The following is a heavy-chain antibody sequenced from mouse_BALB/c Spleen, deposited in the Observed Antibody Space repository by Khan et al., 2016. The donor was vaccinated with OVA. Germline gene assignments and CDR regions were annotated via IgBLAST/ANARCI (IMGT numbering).Heavy chain of an antibody. CDR3: ASGYWAY. J-gene: IGHJ3*01. CDR2: ISSGSSTI. D-gene: IGHD2-3*01. CDR1: GFTFSSFG. V-gene: IGHV5-17*02. Sequence: EVRLVESGGGLVQPGGSRKLSCAASGFTFSSFGMHWVRQAPEKGLEWVAYISSGSSTIYYADTVKGRVTISRDNPKKTLFLQMTSLRSADTAMYYCASGYWAYWGQGTLVTVSA.